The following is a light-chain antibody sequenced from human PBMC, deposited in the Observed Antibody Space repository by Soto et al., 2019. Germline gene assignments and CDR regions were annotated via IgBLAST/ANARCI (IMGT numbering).Light chain of an antibody. CDR1: SSDVGGYNY. J-gene: IGLJ1*01. CDR3: SSYTSSSSYV. CDR2: DVS. V-gene: IGLV2-14*01. Sequence: QSVLTQPASVSGSPGQSITISCTGTSSDVGGYNYVSWYQQHPGKAPELVIYDVSNRPSGVSSRFSGSKSGNTASLTISGLQAEDEADYYCSSYTSSSSYVFGTGTKLTVL.